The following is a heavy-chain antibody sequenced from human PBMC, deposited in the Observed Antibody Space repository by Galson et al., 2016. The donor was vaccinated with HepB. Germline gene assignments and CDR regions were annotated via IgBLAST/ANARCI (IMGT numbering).Heavy chain of an antibody. CDR2: IYAGGST. Sequence: SLRLSCAASGFAVSNNYMMWVRQAPGKGLEWVSDIYAGGSTNYADSVEGRFTISRDNSQNTLYLQMNSLRPEDTAVHYCASPLTGLAYWGQGTLVAVSS. D-gene: IGHD7-27*01. CDR3: ASPLTGLAY. J-gene: IGHJ4*02. V-gene: IGHV3-66*02. CDR1: GFAVSNNY.